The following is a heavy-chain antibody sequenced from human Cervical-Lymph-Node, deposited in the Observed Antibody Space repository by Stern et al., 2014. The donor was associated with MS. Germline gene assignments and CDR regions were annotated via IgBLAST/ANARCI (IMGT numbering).Heavy chain of an antibody. V-gene: IGHV1-24*01. D-gene: IGHD3-10*01. J-gene: IGHJ4*02. Sequence: QVQLVQSGAAVKKPGASVTVSCNVAGHPLSELAMHWLRQLPTRGLEWMGQFDPEDGETVYAQQFQGRLSMAEDTSAGTAYMTLTALRSEDTAVYYGATDRGVKWGPGTLVTVSS. CDR2: FDPEDGET. CDR3: ATDRGVK. CDR1: GHPLSELA.